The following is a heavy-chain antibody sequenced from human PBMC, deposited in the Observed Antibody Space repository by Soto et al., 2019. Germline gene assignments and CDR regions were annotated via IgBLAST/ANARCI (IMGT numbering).Heavy chain of an antibody. CDR3: ARVATPSYYYGMDD. J-gene: IGHJ6*02. V-gene: IGHV3-33*01. CDR2: IWYDGSNK. Sequence: QVQLVESGGGVVQPGRSLRLSCAASGFTFSSYGMHWVRQAPGKGLEWVAVIWYDGSNKYYADSVKGRFTISRDNSKNTLYLQMNSLRAEDTAVYYCARVATPSYYYGMDDWGQGTTVTVSS. CDR1: GFTFSSYG.